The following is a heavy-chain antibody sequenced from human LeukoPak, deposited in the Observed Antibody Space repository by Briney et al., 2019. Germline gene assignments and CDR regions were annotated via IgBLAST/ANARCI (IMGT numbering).Heavy chain of an antibody. D-gene: IGHD2-21*01. Sequence: GRSLRLSCAASGFTFNNYAIHWVRQAPGKGLEWVAFISYDGSNKYYANSVKGRFTISRDNSKNTLYLQMNSLRAEDTAVYYCARDQHIRTFDYWGQGTLVTVSS. V-gene: IGHV3-30*03. J-gene: IGHJ4*02. CDR2: ISYDGSNK. CDR3: ARDQHIRTFDY. CDR1: GFTFNNYA.